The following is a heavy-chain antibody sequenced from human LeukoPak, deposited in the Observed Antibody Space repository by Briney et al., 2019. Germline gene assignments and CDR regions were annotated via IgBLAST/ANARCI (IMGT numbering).Heavy chain of an antibody. Sequence: GGSLRLSCAASGFTFSSYSMNWVRQAPGKGLGWVSYISSSSSTIYYADSVKGRFTISRDNAKNSLYLQMNSLRAEDTAVYYCARREVVVVTATQYYYYGMDVWGQGTTVTVSS. CDR1: GFTFSSYS. CDR3: ARREVVVVTATQYYYYGMDV. CDR2: ISSSSSTI. V-gene: IGHV3-48*01. J-gene: IGHJ6*02. D-gene: IGHD2-21*02.